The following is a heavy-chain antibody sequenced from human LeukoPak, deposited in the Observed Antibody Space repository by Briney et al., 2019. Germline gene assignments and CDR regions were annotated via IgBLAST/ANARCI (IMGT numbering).Heavy chain of an antibody. D-gene: IGHD5-18*01. CDR2: IDPSDSET. CDR1: GYSFTSYW. J-gene: IGHJ4*02. Sequence: GESLKISCKASGYSFTSYWIGWVRQMPGKGLEWMGIIDPSDSETRYTPSFQGQVTISVDKSLTTADLQWNSLKASDTAMYYCAKQTAMGRSGDYWGQGTLVTVSS. V-gene: IGHV5-51*01. CDR3: AKQTAMGRSGDY.